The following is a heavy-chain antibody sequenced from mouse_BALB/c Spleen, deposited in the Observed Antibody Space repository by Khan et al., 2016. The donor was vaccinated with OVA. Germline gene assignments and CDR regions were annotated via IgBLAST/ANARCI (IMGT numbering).Heavy chain of an antibody. CDR2: ISSLAYSI. CDR3: ARGGFAY. Sequence: EVELVESGGGLVQPGGSRKLSCAASGFTFSDYGMAWVRQAPGKGPEWVAFISSLAYSIHYADIVTGRFTISRENAKNTVDLEMSSLRSEDTAMYYCARGGFAYWGQGTLVTVSA. V-gene: IGHV5-15*02. CDR1: GFTFSDYG. J-gene: IGHJ3*01.